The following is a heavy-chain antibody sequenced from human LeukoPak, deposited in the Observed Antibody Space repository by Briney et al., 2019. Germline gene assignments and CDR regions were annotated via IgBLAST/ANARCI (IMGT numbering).Heavy chain of an antibody. D-gene: IGHD2-15*01. V-gene: IGHV3-23*01. Sequence: GGSLRLSCVASGLRFRSYAMNWVRQAPGKGLECISTISDDSSFTYYADSVKGRSAISRDDSKNTLYLQMNNLKVEDTAVYYCAKGRCSGVGCDSFHSWGQGALVTVSS. CDR3: AKGRCSGVGCDSFHS. CDR2: ISDDSSFT. CDR1: GLRFRSYA. J-gene: IGHJ4*02.